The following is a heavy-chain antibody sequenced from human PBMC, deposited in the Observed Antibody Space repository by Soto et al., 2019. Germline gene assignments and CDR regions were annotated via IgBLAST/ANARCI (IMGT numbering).Heavy chain of an antibody. Sequence: EVQLVESGGGLIQPGGSLRLSCAASGFTVSTNFMTWVRQAPGRGLEWVSLIYSDGTTYYADSVKGRFTISRDDLKNTVFLQMNTLRAEDTAVYYCARCRASHSDFDYWGQGTLVTVSS. CDR3: ARCRASHSDFDY. CDR2: IYSDGTT. J-gene: IGHJ4*02. V-gene: IGHV3-53*01. D-gene: IGHD2-15*01. CDR1: GFTVSTNF.